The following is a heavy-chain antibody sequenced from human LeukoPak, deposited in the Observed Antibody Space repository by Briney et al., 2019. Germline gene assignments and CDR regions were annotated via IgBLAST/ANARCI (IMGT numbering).Heavy chain of an antibody. CDR2: IWYDGSNK. V-gene: IGHV3-33*01. Sequence: PGGSLRLSCAASGFTFSSYGMHWVRQAPGKGLERVAVIWYDGSNKYYADSVKGRFTISRDNSKNTLYLQMNSLRAEDTAVYYCARSYIAVAGSALDYWGQGTLVTVSS. J-gene: IGHJ4*02. D-gene: IGHD6-19*01. CDR1: GFTFSSYG. CDR3: ARSYIAVAGSALDY.